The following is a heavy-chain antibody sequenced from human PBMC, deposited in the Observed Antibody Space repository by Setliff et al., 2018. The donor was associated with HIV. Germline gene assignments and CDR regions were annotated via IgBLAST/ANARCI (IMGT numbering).Heavy chain of an antibody. CDR1: GDTFSSYA. CDR2: IIPVLGLS. CDR3: ARDRQLVLWSRRPRPPPDAFDI. J-gene: IGHJ3*02. V-gene: IGHV1-69*10. Sequence: SVKVSCKASGDTFSSYAISWVRQAPGQGLEWMGGIIPVLGLSYYAQNFQGRVTITADESTSTAYMELSSLRSEDTAVYYCARDRQLVLWSRRPRPPPDAFDIWGQGTMVTVSS. D-gene: IGHD6-13*01.